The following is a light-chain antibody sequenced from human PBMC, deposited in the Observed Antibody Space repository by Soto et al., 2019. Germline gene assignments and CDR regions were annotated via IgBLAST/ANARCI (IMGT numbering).Light chain of an antibody. J-gene: IGKJ1*01. V-gene: IGKV1-6*01. CDR3: LQDYSYPRT. Sequence: AVQLTQSPSSLSASVGDRVTITCRASQGIRTDLGWYQQKPGKAPKVLIFGASTLQSGVPSRFSGSGSGTDFILTISSLQTEDFATAYCLQDYSYPRTFGKGTKVEIK. CDR1: QGIRTD. CDR2: GAS.